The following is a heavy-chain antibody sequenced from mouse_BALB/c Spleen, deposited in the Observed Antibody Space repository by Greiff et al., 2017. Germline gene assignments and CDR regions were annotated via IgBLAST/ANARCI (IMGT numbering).Heavy chain of an antibody. CDR1: GYTFTSYW. CDR3: ARGDRGGGYFDY. CDR2: IYPGDGDT. Sequence: VQLQESGAELARPGASVKLSCKASGYTFTSYWMQWVKQRPGQGLEWIGAIYPGDGDTRYTQKFKGKATLTADKSSSTAYMQLSSLASEDSAVLFCARGDRGGGYFDYWGQGTTLTVSS. J-gene: IGHJ2*01. V-gene: IGHV1-87*01. D-gene: IGHD3-3*01.